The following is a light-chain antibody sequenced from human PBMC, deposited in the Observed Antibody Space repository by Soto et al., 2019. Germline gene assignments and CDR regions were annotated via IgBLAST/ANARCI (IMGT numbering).Light chain of an antibody. CDR2: DVS. V-gene: IGLV2-14*03. CDR1: SSDVVGYNY. Sequence: QSLLTKPASVSGSPGQSINISCTGTSSDVVGYNYVSWYQHHPGKAPKLIIYDVSNRPSGVSNPFSGSKSGNTASLTISGLQPEDEADYYCSSYTTSNTRQIVFGTGTKVTVL. CDR3: SSYTTSNTRQIV. J-gene: IGLJ1*01.